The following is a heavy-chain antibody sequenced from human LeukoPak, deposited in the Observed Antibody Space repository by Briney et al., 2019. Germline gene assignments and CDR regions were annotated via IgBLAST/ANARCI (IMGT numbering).Heavy chain of an antibody. CDR2: INPNSGGT. Sequence: ASVMVSCKASGYTFTGCYMHWVRQAPGQGLEWMGWINPNSGGTNYAQKFQGRVTMTRDTSISTAYMELSRLRSDDTAVYYCARAGTGSSSWYPLLNLYYFDYWGQGTLVTVSS. CDR3: ARAGTGSSSWYPLLNLYYFDY. J-gene: IGHJ4*02. D-gene: IGHD6-13*01. V-gene: IGHV1-2*02. CDR1: GYTFTGCY.